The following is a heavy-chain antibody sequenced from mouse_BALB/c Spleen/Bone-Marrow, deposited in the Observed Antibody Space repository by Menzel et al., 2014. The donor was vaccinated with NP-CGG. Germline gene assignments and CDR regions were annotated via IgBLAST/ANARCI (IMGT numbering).Heavy chain of an antibody. CDR2: ISSGGINT. Sequence: EVKLMESGGGLVKPGGSLKLSCAASGFAFSGYDTSWVRQTPEKRLVWVAYISSGGINTYYPDSVKGRFTISRDNAKNTLYLQMNSLKSEDTAMYYCARQRGYAYAMDYWGQGTSVTVSS. CDR3: ARQRGYAYAMDY. CDR1: GFAFSGYD. V-gene: IGHV5-12-1*01. J-gene: IGHJ4*01. D-gene: IGHD2-2*01.